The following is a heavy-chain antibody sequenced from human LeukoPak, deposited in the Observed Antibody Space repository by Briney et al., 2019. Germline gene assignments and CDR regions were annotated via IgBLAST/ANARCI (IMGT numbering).Heavy chain of an antibody. D-gene: IGHD6-19*01. CDR1: GFTFSTYA. CDR2: ISGGGRST. CDR3: AREVAGTHPFDS. V-gene: IGHV3-23*01. Sequence: PGGSLRLSCAASGFTFSTYAMNWVRQAPGKGLESVSAISGGGRSTFHADSVKGRFTISRDNSKNTLYLQMSSLRAEDTAIYYCAREVAGTHPFDSWGQGTLVTVSS. J-gene: IGHJ4*02.